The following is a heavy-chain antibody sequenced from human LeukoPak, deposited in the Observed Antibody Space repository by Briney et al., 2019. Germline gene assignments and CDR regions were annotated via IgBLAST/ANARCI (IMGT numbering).Heavy chain of an antibody. D-gene: IGHD1/OR15-1a*01. J-gene: IGHJ4*02. CDR1: GFTFSKYA. CDR3: AKDSSVPYGTTE. CDR2: ISPSDGNT. V-gene: IGHV3-23*01. Sequence: GGSLRLSCAASGFTFSKYAMSWVRQAPGKGLEWVSAISPSDGNTFYADSVKGRFTISRDNSKNTLSLQMNSLRAEDTALYYCAKDSSVPYGTTEWGQGTLVTVSS.